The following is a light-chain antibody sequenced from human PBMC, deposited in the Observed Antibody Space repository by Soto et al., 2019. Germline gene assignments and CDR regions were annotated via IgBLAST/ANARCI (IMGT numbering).Light chain of an antibody. CDR3: QQYGTSP. CDR1: QSVGTY. CDR2: GAS. V-gene: IGKV3-20*01. J-gene: IGKJ1*01. Sequence: DTVLTQSPGTLSLSPGERATLSCRASQSVGTYLAWYQQKPGQAPRLLIYGASSRATGIPDRFSGSGSGTDFTLTISRLEPEDFAVYYCQQYGTSPFGQGTKVEIK.